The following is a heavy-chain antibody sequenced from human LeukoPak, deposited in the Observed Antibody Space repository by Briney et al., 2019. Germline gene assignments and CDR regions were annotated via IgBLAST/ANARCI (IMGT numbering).Heavy chain of an antibody. D-gene: IGHD1-1*01. Sequence: ASETLSLTCAVYGGSFSGYYWSWIRQPPGKGLEWIGYIYYGGNTNYNPSLQSRVTISVDTSKSQFSLKLSSVTAADTAVYYCARLTRRSGNYFDYWGQETLVTVSS. CDR1: GGSFSGYY. V-gene: IGHV4-59*01. J-gene: IGHJ4*02. CDR3: ARLTRRSGNYFDY. CDR2: IYYGGNT.